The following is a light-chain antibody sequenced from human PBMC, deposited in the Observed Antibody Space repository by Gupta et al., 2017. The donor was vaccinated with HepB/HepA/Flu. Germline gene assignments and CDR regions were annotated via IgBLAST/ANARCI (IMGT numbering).Light chain of an antibody. J-gene: IGLJ3*02. CDR1: SSDVGFYNF. Sequence: GQSITISCTGTSSDVGFYNFVSWHQQHPGKAPRLLIYDVFNRPSGVSNRFSGSKSGNTASLTISGLQAEDEADYYCSSYTTSRTWVFGGGTKLTVL. V-gene: IGLV2-14*03. CDR3: SSYTTSRTWV. CDR2: DVF.